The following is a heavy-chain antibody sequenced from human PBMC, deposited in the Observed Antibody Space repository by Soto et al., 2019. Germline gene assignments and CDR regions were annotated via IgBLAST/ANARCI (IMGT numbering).Heavy chain of an antibody. V-gene: IGHV3-11*06. J-gene: IGHJ4*02. CDR2: ISSSSSYI. CDR3: ARNRDYYDSCCPGY. Sequence: PGGSLRLSCAASGFTFSDYYMWWIRQAPGKGLEWVSYISSSSSYIKYADSLKGRFTISRDNSKNSLYLQMSSLRAEDTAVYYCARNRDYYDSCCPGYWGQGTLVTVSS. CDR1: GFTFSDYY. D-gene: IGHD3-22*01.